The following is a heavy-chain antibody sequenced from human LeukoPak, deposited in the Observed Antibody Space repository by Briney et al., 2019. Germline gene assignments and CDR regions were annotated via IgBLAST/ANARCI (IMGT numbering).Heavy chain of an antibody. Sequence: SETLSLTCTVSGGSISRSYWSWIRQPPGKGLEWIGYIYYSGSTNYNPSLKSRVTISVDTSKNQFSLKLTSVSAADTAVYCCARIFTDSGSYYSEYWGQGTLVTVSS. J-gene: IGHJ4*02. CDR1: GGSISRSY. CDR3: ARIFTDSGSYYSEY. D-gene: IGHD3-22*01. V-gene: IGHV4-59*01. CDR2: IYYSGST.